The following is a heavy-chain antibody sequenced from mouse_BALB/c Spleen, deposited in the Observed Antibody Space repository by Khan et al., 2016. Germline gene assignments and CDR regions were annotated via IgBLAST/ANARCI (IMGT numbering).Heavy chain of an antibody. CDR3: ASYLLNYFDY. V-gene: IGHV3-8*02. CDR1: GDSITSGY. D-gene: IGHD2-1*01. J-gene: IGHJ2*01. CDR2: ISYSGIT. Sequence: EVQLQESGPSLVKPSQTLSLTCSVTGDSITSGYWNWIRKFPGNKLEYMGYISYSGITYYSPSLKSRISIIRDTSKNQYFLHLSSVTTEDTATYFCASYLLNYFDYWGQGTTLTVSS.